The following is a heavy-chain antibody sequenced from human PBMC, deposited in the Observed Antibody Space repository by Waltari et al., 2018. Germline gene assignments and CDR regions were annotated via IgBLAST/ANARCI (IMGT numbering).Heavy chain of an antibody. Sequence: QVQLVESGGGVVQPGRSLRPSCAASGFTFSRYSMHGVRQAPGKGLEWVAVISYDGSNKYYADSVKGRFSISRDNSKNTLYLQMNSLRAEDTAVYYCARGARGYSYGFFDYWGQGTLVTVSS. V-gene: IGHV3-30*01. CDR2: ISYDGSNK. CDR1: GFTFSRYS. CDR3: ARGARGYSYGFFDY. D-gene: IGHD5-18*01. J-gene: IGHJ4*02.